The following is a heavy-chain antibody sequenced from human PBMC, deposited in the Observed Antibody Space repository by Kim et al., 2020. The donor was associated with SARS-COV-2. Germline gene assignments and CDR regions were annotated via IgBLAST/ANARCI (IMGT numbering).Heavy chain of an antibody. V-gene: IGHV7-4-1*02. Sequence: ASVKVSCKASGYTFTSYAMNWVRQAPGQGLEWMGWINTNTGNPTYAQGFTGRFVFSLDTSVSTAYLQISSLKAEDTAVYYCARGGGDMTTASWGYFDYWGQGTLVTVSS. CDR2: INTNTGNP. CDR1: GYTFTSYA. CDR3: ARGGGDMTTASWGYFDY. J-gene: IGHJ4*02. D-gene: IGHD4-17*01.